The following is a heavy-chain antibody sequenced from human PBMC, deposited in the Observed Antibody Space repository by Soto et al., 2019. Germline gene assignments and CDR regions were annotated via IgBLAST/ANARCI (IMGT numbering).Heavy chain of an antibody. CDR1: VGTFSSYA. CDR2: IIPIFGTA. CDR3: AAITGCSGGSCYSRYYYGMDV. D-gene: IGHD2-15*01. Sequence: VNVSCTASVGTFSSYAISLVRQAPGQGLEWMGGIIPIFGTANYAQKFQGRVTITADESTSTAYMELSSLRSEDTAVYYCAAITGCSGGSCYSRYYYGMDVWGQGTTVTVS. V-gene: IGHV1-69*01. J-gene: IGHJ6*02.